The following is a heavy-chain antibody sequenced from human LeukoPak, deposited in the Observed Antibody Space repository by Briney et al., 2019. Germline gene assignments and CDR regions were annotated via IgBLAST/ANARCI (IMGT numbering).Heavy chain of an antibody. CDR2: IYYNGAT. CDR1: GGSISSDY. Sequence: SETLSLTCTVSGGSISSDYWTWIRQPPTKGLEWIGYIYYNGATSYNPSLKSRVTMSVDTSKKHFSLKMTSATAADTAVYYCARYGGSGWVIDNWGQGTLVTVSS. V-gene: IGHV4-59*08. J-gene: IGHJ4*02. D-gene: IGHD6-19*01. CDR3: ARYGGSGWVIDN.